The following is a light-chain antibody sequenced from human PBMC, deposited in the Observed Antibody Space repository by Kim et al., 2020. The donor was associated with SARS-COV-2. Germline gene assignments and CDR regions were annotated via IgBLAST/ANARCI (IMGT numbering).Light chain of an antibody. V-gene: IGLV1-40*01. CDR1: TYNIGARYD. CDR2: GNS. CDR3: QSYDSSLSDWV. Sequence: QGVTISCTGSTYNIGARYDVHWYQQLPGTAPKLLIYGNSRRPSGVPDRFSGSKSGTSASLAITGLQAEDEADYYCQSYDSSLSDWVFGGGTQLTVL. J-gene: IGLJ3*02.